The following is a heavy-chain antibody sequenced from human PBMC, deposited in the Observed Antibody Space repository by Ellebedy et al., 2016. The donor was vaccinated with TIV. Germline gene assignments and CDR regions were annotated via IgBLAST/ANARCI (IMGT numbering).Heavy chain of an antibody. D-gene: IGHD6-6*01. CDR1: GYTFTSFG. J-gene: IGHJ6*03. CDR3: ARASVDVVIGYHYFYMDI. CDR2: ISAYNGDI. Sequence: ASVKVSCXASGYTFTSFGLSWVRQAPGQGLEWMGWISAYNGDINYAQNFQGRVAITTDTATSTVYVDLRSLRSDDTAVYYCARASVDVVIGYHYFYMDIWGKGTTVTVSS. V-gene: IGHV1-18*01.